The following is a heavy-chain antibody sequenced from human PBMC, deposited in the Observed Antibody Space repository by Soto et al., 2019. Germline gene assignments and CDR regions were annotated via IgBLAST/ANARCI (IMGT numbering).Heavy chain of an antibody. Sequence: SETLSLTCAVYGGSFSGYYWSWIRQPPGKGLEWIGEINHSGSTNYNPSLKSRVTIPIDTSKNQFSLKLSSVTAADTAVYYCARVIEPPNWFDPWGQGTLVTVSS. CDR1: GGSFSGYY. CDR3: ARVIEPPNWFDP. V-gene: IGHV4-34*01. J-gene: IGHJ5*02. CDR2: INHSGST.